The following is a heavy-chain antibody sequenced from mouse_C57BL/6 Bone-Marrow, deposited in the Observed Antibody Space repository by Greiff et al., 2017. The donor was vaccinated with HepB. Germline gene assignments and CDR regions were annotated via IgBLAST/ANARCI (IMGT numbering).Heavy chain of an antibody. J-gene: IGHJ2*01. D-gene: IGHD2-4*01. CDR2: ISSGSSTI. Sequence: EVQLQESGGGLVKPGGSLKLSCAASGFTFSDYGMHWVRQAPEKGLEWVAYISSGSSTIYYADTVKGRFTISRDNAKNTLFLQMTSLRSEDTAMYYCARRDDYDFDYWGQGTTLTVSS. CDR3: ARRDDYDFDY. CDR1: GFTFSDYG. V-gene: IGHV5-17*01.